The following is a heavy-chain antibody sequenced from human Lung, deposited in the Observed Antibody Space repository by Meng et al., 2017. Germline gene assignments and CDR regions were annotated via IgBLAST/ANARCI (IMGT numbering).Heavy chain of an antibody. J-gene: IGHJ5*01. Sequence: SETLSLTCTVSGGSISSSNYYWGWIRQPPGKGLEWIGSMHYSGSTYYNPSLKSRVTILVDTSKNQFSLKLSSVTAADTAVYYCAREMTSAYFSDSWGQGTPVTVSS. CDR3: AREMTSAYFSDS. CDR1: GGSISSSNYY. CDR2: MHYSGST. D-gene: IGHD3-22*01. V-gene: IGHV4-39*07.